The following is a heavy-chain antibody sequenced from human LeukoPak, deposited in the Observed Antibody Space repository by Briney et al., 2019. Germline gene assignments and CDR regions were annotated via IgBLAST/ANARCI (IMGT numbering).Heavy chain of an antibody. Sequence: GGSLRLSCAASGFTFSSYWMSWVRQAPGKGLEWVANIKQDGSEKYYVDSGKGRFTISRDNAKNSLYLQMNSLRAEDTAVYYCARDLMGYSYDFWGQGTLVTVSS. D-gene: IGHD5-18*01. CDR2: IKQDGSEK. J-gene: IGHJ4*02. V-gene: IGHV3-7*05. CDR1: GFTFSSYW. CDR3: ARDLMGYSYDF.